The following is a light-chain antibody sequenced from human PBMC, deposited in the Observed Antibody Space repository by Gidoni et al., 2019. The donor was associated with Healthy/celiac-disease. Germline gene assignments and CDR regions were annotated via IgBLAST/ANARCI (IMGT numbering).Light chain of an antibody. CDR3: YSAADNNVV. J-gene: IGLJ2*01. V-gene: IGLV3-27*01. CDR1: VLAKKQY. CDR2: KDS. Sequence: SYELTQPSSVSVSPGQTARITCSGDVLAKKQYARWFQQKPGQPPVLVIYKDSERPSGIPERFSGSSSGTTVTLTISGAQVEDEADYYCYSAADNNVVFGGGTKLTVL.